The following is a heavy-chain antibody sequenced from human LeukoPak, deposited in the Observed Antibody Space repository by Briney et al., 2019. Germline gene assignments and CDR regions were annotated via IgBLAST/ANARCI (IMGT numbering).Heavy chain of an antibody. D-gene: IGHD2-2*01. Sequence: GSLRLSCAASGFTFSSYAMSWVRQAPGKGLEWVSAISGSGGSTYYADSVKGRLTISRDNSKNTLYLQMNSLRAEDTAVYYCAAHPRGYCSSTSCELDYWGQGTLVTVSS. CDR1: GFTFSSYA. V-gene: IGHV3-23*01. J-gene: IGHJ4*02. CDR3: AAHPRGYCSSTSCELDY. CDR2: ISGSGGST.